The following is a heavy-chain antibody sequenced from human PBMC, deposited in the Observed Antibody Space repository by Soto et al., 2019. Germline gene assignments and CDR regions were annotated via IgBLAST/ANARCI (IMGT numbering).Heavy chain of an antibody. V-gene: IGHV3-33*01. D-gene: IGHD6-19*01. Sequence: QVQLVESGGGVVQPGRSLRLSCAASGFTFSSYGMHWVRQAPGKGLEWVAVIWYDGSNKYYADSVKGRFTISRDNSKNTLYMQMNSVRAEDTAVYYCARDGGNSGWYDHYYGMDVWGQGTTVTVSS. J-gene: IGHJ6*02. CDR2: IWYDGSNK. CDR1: GFTFSSYG. CDR3: ARDGGNSGWYDHYYGMDV.